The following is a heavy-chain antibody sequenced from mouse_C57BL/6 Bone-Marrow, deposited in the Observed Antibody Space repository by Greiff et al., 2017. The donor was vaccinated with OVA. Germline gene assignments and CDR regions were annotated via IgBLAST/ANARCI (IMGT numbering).Heavy chain of an antibody. J-gene: IGHJ2*01. CDR2: IDPENGDT. CDR3: TTYRY. Sequence: EVQLQQSGAELVRPGASVKLSCTASGFNIKDDYMHWVKERPEQGLEWIGWIDPENGDTEYASKFQGKATITADTSSKTVYLHLSSLTSEYTAVYYCTTYRYWGQGTTLTVSS. CDR1: GFNIKDDY. V-gene: IGHV14-4*01.